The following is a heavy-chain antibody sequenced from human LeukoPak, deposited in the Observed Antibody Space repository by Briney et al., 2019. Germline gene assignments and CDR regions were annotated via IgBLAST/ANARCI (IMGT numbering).Heavy chain of an antibody. J-gene: IGHJ4*02. D-gene: IGHD3-10*01. Sequence: ASVKVSCKASGYTFTGYYIHWVRQAPGQGLEWMGWINPNSGGTNYAQKFQGRVTMTRDTSISTAYMELSRLRSDDTAVCYCARGGGPAPVFYYGSGSYDYWGQGTLVTVSS. CDR2: INPNSGGT. CDR3: ARGGGPAPVFYYGSGSYDY. V-gene: IGHV1-2*02. CDR1: GYTFTGYY.